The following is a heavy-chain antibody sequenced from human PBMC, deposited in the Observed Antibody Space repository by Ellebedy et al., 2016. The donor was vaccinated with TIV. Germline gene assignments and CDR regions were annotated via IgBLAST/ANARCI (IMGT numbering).Heavy chain of an antibody. CDR1: GGSISSYY. J-gene: IGHJ6*02. CDR2: IYYSGST. CDR3: ARETSYGMDV. Sequence: GSLRLXXTVSGGSISSYYWSWIRQPPGKGLEWIGYIYYSGSTNYNPSLNSRVTISVDTSKNQFSLKLSSVTAADTAVYYCARETSYGMDVWGQGTTVTVSS. D-gene: IGHD1-1*01. V-gene: IGHV4-59*12.